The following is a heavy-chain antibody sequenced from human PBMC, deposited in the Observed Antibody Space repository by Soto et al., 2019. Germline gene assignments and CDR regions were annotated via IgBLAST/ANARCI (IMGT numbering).Heavy chain of an antibody. V-gene: IGHV1-2*02. CDR3: ARGAPSHYYYYALDV. J-gene: IGHJ6*02. Sequence: ASVKVSCKALGYTFTGYYIHWVRQAPGQGLQWMGWIKPDSGGTFYAQKFQGGVTVTRDTSTSTAYMELTRLTSNDTAAYYCARGAPSHYYYYALDVWGQGTTVTVSS. CDR2: IKPDSGGT. CDR1: GYTFTGYY.